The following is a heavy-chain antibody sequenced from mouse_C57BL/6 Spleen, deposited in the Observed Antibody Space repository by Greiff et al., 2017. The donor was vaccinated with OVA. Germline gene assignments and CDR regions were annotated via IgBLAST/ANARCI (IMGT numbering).Heavy chain of an antibody. J-gene: IGHJ2*01. CDR3: ARDDSSGYYY. D-gene: IGHD3-2*02. CDR1: GFTFSSYA. Sequence: DVQLVESGGGLVKPGGSLKLSCAASGFTFSSYAMSWVRQTPEKRLEWVATISDGGSYTYYPDNVKGRFTISRDNAKNNLYLQMSHLKSEDTAMYYCARDDSSGYYYWGQGTTLTVSS. CDR2: ISDGGSYT. V-gene: IGHV5-4*01.